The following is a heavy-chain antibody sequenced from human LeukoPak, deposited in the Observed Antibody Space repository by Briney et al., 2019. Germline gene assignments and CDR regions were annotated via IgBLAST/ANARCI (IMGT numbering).Heavy chain of an antibody. CDR2: ISAYNGNT. D-gene: IGHD6-13*01. J-gene: IGHJ1*01. CDR3: ARDGRRAAAGTGYFQH. V-gene: IGHV1-18*01. Sequence: ASVKVSCKASGYTFTSYGISWVRQAPGQGLEWMGWISAYNGNTNYAQKLQGRVTMTTDTSTSTAYMELRSLRSDDTAVYYRARDGRRAAAGTGYFQHWGQGTLVTVSS. CDR1: GYTFTSYG.